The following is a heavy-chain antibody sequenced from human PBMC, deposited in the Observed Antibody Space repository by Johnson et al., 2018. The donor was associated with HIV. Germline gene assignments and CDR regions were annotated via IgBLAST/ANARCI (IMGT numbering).Heavy chain of an antibody. Sequence: QVHLVESGGGVVQPGRSLRLSCAASGFTFYSYAMHWVRQAPGKGLEWVAVISFDGSNKYYADSVKGRFTISIDNSKNTLYLQMNSLRAEDTAVYYCARGSYDGDAFDIWGRGTMVTVSS. J-gene: IGHJ3*02. V-gene: IGHV3-30-3*01. CDR3: ARGSYDGDAFDI. CDR1: GFTFYSYA. D-gene: IGHD5-12*01. CDR2: ISFDGSNK.